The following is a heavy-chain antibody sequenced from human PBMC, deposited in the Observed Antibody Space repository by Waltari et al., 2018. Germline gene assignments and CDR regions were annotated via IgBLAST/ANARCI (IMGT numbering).Heavy chain of an antibody. V-gene: IGHV4-39*01. CDR2: IYFSGST. D-gene: IGHD3-22*01. Sequence: QLQLQESGPGLAKPSETLSLTCSVAGGPITSDYYSWGWIRPPPGKGLEWIGSIYFSGSTYYHPSLRGRVTISVDTSKNHFSLQLRSVTAADTAVYYCARHVEEVVAAPTGYIDYWGQGTLVTVSS. J-gene: IGHJ4*02. CDR3: ARHVEEVVAAPTGYIDY. CDR1: GGPITSDYYS.